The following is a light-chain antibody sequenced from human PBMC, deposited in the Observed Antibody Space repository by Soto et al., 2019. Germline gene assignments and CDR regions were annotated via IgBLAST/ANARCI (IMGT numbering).Light chain of an antibody. CDR3: HEDNSWAAGT. CDR2: GAS. J-gene: IGKJ5*01. Sequence: IRMEKTTAALSGSRGESTTLSCSASQSVRSNLAWYQQKPGQAPRLLIYGASTRATGIPPRFSGSGSGIESTLTSCTPLSNEFGAHSIHEDNSWAAGTFAEGTRLEIK. V-gene: IGKV3D-15*01. CDR1: QSVRSN.